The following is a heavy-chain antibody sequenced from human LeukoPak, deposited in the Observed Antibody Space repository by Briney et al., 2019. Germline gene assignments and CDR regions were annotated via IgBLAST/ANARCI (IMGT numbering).Heavy chain of an antibody. CDR1: GFTFSDYY. CDR2: ISSSSSYT. CDR3: TTAGYSRYA. Sequence: GGSLRLSCAASGFTFSDYYMSWIRQAPGKGLEWVSYISSSSSYTNYADSVKGRFTISRDNAKNSLYLQMNSLRAEDTAVYYWTTAGYSRYAGGQGTLVTVSS. J-gene: IGHJ4*02. D-gene: IGHD6-13*01. V-gene: IGHV3-11*03.